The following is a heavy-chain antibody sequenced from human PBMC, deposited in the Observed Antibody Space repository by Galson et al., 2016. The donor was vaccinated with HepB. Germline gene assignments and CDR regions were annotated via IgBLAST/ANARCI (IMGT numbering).Heavy chain of an antibody. J-gene: IGHJ5*02. CDR1: GFTFSSYA. D-gene: IGHD3-22*01. V-gene: IGHV3-23*01. Sequence: SLRLSCAASGFTFSSYAMSWVRQAPGKGLEWVSAISGSGGSTYYADSVKGRFTISRDNSKNTLYLQMNSLRAEDTAVYYCAKAADYYDSSGYYYLNWFDPWGQGPLVTVSS. CDR2: ISGSGGST. CDR3: AKAADYYDSSGYYYLNWFDP.